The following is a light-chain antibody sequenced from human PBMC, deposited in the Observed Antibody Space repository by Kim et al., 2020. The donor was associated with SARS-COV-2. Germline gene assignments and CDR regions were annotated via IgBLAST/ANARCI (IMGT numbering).Light chain of an antibody. CDR1: SSNIENNA. V-gene: IGLV1-36*01. CDR2: YDD. CDR3: ASWDDSLNGPV. Sequence: QSVLTQPPSVSEAPGQRVTISCFGSSSNIENNAVNWYQQLPGKAPKLLIYYDDLLPSGVSDRFSGSKSGTSASRAISGLQSEDEADYYCASWDDSLNGPVFGGGTQLTVL. J-gene: IGLJ3*02.